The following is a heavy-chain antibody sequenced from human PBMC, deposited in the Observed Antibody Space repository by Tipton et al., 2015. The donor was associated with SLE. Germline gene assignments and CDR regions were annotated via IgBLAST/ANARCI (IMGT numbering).Heavy chain of an antibody. J-gene: IGHJ4*02. CDR1: GFTFSKDN. V-gene: IGHV3-48*04. Sequence: SLRLSCIGSGFTFSKDNMIWVRQAPGKGLEWISYITPGSESIFYSDSVKGRFTISSDNGNNAMFLQMNSLTVEDTAVYFCASGPGREWLVRFAYWGQGTLVTVSS. CDR2: ITPGSESI. D-gene: IGHD6-19*01. CDR3: ASGPGREWLVRFAY.